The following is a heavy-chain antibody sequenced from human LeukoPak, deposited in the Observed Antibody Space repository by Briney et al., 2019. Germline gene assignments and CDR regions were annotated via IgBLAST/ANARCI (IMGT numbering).Heavy chain of an antibody. CDR2: ILYDGSNK. V-gene: IGHV3-30*02. D-gene: IGHD2-15*01. J-gene: IGHJ4*02. CDR1: AFTFSSYG. CDR3: AKGVRPVVAATYFDY. Sequence: AGSLRLSCLASAFTFSSYGMHWVRPPAGKGLEWVAFILYDGSNKYYANSVTGRFTISRDNSKNTLYLQMNSLRAEDTAVYYCAKGVRPVVAATYFDYWGEGTLVTVS.